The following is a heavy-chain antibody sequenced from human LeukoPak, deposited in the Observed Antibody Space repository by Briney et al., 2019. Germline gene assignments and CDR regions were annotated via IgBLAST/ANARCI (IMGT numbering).Heavy chain of an antibody. J-gene: IGHJ4*02. CDR2: ISGSGGST. Sequence: GGSLRLSCAASGFTFSSYAMSWVRQAPGKGLEWVSAISGSGGSTYYADSVKGRFTISRDNSKNTLYLQMNSLRAEDTAVYYCAKVYSSSPQGGLISHFDYWGQGTLVTVSS. D-gene: IGHD6-6*01. V-gene: IGHV3-23*01. CDR1: GFTFSSYA. CDR3: AKVYSSSPQGGLISHFDY.